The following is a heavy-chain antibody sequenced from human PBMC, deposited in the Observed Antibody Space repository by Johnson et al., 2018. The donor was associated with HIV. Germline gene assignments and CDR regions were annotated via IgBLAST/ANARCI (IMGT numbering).Heavy chain of an antibody. V-gene: IGHV3-74*03. CDR2: IKSDGSRN. J-gene: IGHJ3*02. Sequence: EQLVESGGGVVQPGGSLRLSCAASGFTFSSYAMHWVRQAPGKGLVWVSRIKSDGSRNPYADSGKGRFTITRDNAKNTLYLEMKSLRADDTAVYYCVRDDYAFHIWGQGTVVTVSS. D-gene: IGHD2-21*02. CDR3: VRDDYAFHI. CDR1: GFTFSSYA.